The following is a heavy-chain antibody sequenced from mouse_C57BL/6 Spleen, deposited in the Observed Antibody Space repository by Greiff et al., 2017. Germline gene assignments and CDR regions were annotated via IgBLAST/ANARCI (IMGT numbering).Heavy chain of an antibody. CDR3: ARDGSSSRDWYCDV. V-gene: IGHV5-17*01. J-gene: IGHJ1*03. Sequence: EVHLVESGGGLVKPGGSLKLSCAASGFTFSDYGMHWVRQAPEKGLEWVAYISSGSSSISSADTVKGRFTISRDNAKNTLFLQMTSLRSEDTAMYYCARDGSSSRDWYCDVWGTGTTVTVSS. CDR1: GFTFSDYG. CDR2: ISSGSSSI. D-gene: IGHD1-1*01.